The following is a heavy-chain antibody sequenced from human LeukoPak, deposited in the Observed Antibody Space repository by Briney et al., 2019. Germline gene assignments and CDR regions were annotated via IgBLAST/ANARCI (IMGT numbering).Heavy chain of an antibody. CDR2: ISSNGGST. CDR3: ARCIVATTQFYYYGMGV. J-gene: IGHJ6*02. V-gene: IGHV3-64*01. Sequence: GGSLRLSCAASGFTFSSYAMHWVRQAPGKGLEYVSAISSNGGSTYYANSVKGRFTISRDNSKNTLYLQMGSLRAEDMAVYYCARCIVATTQFYYYGMGVWGQGTTVTVSS. CDR1: GFTFSSYA. D-gene: IGHD5-12*01.